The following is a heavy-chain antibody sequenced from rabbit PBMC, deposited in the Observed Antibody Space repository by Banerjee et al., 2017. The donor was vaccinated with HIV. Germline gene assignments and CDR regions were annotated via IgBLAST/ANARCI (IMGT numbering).Heavy chain of an antibody. CDR3: ARDLAGVIGWNFNL. CDR1: GIDLSSGSY. V-gene: IGHV1S40*01. D-gene: IGHD4-1*01. J-gene: IGHJ4*01. Sequence: QSLEESGGGLVKPGGTLTLTCKASGIDLSSGSYMCLVRPAPGKGLEWIACIYAGSSGNIYYSSWAKGRFTISKTSSTTVTLQMLRLTVADTATYFCARDLAGVIGWNFNLWGPGTLVTVS. CDR2: IYAGSSGNI.